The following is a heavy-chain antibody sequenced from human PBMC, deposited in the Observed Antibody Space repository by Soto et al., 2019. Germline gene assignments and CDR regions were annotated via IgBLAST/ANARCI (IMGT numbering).Heavy chain of an antibody. CDR1: GFTFSNYA. J-gene: IGHJ5*02. Sequence: EVQLLESGGGLVQPGGSLRLSCAASGFTFSNYAMNWVRQAPGKGLKWVSIISGSNNRTYYADSVKGRFTISRDNSQYSLYLTLNIPRADNTAMYYCASSTTIVVITAWCQGSLVIVSS. CDR2: ISGSNNRT. D-gene: IGHD3-22*01. CDR3: ASSTTIVVITA. V-gene: IGHV3-23*01.